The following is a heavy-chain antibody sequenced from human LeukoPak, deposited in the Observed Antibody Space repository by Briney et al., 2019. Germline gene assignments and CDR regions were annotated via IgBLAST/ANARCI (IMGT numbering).Heavy chain of an antibody. J-gene: IGHJ4*02. Sequence: LAGGSLRLSCAASGFTFSSYWMSWVRQAPGKGLEWVANIKQDGSEKYYVDSVKGRFTISRDNAKNSLYLQMNSLRAEDTAVYYCARDAPLPQPLADFDHWGQGTLVTVSS. CDR3: ARDAPLPQPLADFDH. D-gene: IGHD5/OR15-5a*01. V-gene: IGHV3-7*01. CDR2: IKQDGSEK. CDR1: GFTFSSYW.